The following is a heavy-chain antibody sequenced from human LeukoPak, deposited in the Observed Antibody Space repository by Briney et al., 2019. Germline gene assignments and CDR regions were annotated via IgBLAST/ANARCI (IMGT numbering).Heavy chain of an antibody. CDR1: GFTFSSYA. V-gene: IGHV3-30-3*01. Sequence: PGGSLRLSCAASGFTFSSYAMHWVRQAPGKGLEWVAVISYDGSNKYYADSVKGRFTISRDSSKNTLYLQMNSLRAEDTAVYYCARELQDNYYYYGMDVWGQGTTVTVSS. CDR2: ISYDGSNK. CDR3: ARELQDNYYYYGMDV. J-gene: IGHJ6*02.